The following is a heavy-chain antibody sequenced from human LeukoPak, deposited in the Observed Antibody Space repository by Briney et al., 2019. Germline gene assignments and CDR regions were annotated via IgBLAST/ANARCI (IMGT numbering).Heavy chain of an antibody. J-gene: IGHJ4*02. Sequence: PSETLSLTCAVSGYSISSGYYWGWIRQPPGKGLEWIGSIYHSGSTYYNPSLKSRVTISVDTSKNQFSLKLSSVTAADTAVYYCASSPAIAAAYYWGQGTLVTVSS. CDR2: IYHSGST. CDR3: ASSPAIAAAYY. D-gene: IGHD6-13*01. CDR1: GYSISSGYY. V-gene: IGHV4-38-2*01.